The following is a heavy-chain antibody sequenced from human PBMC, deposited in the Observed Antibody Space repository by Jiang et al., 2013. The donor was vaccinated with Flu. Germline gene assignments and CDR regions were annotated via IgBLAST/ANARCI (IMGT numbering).Heavy chain of an antibody. Sequence: QTLSFTCAISGDSVSSNSAAWNWIRQPPSRGLEWLGRTYYRSKWYNDYAVSVKSRITINPDTSKNQFSLQLNSVTPEDTAVYYCARGLNWGLEDWFDPGAREPWSPSPQ. CDR1: GDSVSSNSAA. V-gene: IGHV6-1*01. D-gene: IGHD7-27*01. CDR3: ARGLNWGLEDWFDP. CDR2: TYYRSKWYN. J-gene: IGHJ5*02.